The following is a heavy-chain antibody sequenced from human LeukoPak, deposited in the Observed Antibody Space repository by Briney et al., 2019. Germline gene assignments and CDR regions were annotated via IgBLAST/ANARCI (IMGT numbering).Heavy chain of an antibody. J-gene: IGHJ3*02. CDR3: ARVLSSSSAFDAFDI. V-gene: IGHV3-30*02. CDR1: GFTFSSYA. Sequence: PGGSLRLSCAASGFTFSSYAMSWVRQAPGKGLEWVAFIRYDGSNKYYADSVKGRFTISRDNSKNTLYLQMNSLRAEDTAVYYCARVLSSSSAFDAFDIWGQGTMVTVSS. D-gene: IGHD6-6*01. CDR2: IRYDGSNK.